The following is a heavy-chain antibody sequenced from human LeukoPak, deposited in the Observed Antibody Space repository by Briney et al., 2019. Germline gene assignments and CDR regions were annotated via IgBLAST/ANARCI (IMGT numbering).Heavy chain of an antibody. J-gene: IGHJ3*02. D-gene: IGHD6-6*01. Sequence: SVKVSCKASGGTFSSYAVSWVRQAPGQGLEWMGGIIPIFGTANYAQKFQGRVTITADKSTSTAYMELSSLRSEDTAVYYCARVNRGGIAARNSAFDIWGQGTMVTVSS. V-gene: IGHV1-69*06. CDR1: GGTFSSYA. CDR2: IIPIFGTA. CDR3: ARVNRGGIAARNSAFDI.